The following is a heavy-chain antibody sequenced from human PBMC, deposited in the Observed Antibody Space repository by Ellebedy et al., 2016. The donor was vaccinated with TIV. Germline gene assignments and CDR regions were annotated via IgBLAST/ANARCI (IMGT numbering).Heavy chain of an antibody. V-gene: IGHV3-23*01. CDR2: IVGRGA. CDR1: GFTFRPYA. D-gene: IGHD2-21*02. Sequence: GESLKISCAASGFTFRPYAMAWVRQAPGQGLELVSGIVGRGAQKYADAGKCRFTIARDNSKRTVDLQMNSLRAEDKAVYFCAKDRTPGDGDGVFDNWGQGTLVSVSS. J-gene: IGHJ4*02. CDR3: AKDRTPGDGDGVFDN.